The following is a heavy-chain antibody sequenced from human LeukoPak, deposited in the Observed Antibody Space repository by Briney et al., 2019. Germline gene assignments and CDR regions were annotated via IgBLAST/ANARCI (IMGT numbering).Heavy chain of an antibody. J-gene: IGHJ5*02. CDR2: IYSGGST. Sequence: GGSLRLSCAASGFIVYYNYMSWVRQAPGKGLEWVSVIYSGGSTYYADSVKGRFTISRDNSKNMVYLQMKSLRVEDTAVYYCARVKVGITYWFDPWGQGTLVTVSS. D-gene: IGHD1-26*01. CDR1: GFIVYYNY. CDR3: ARVKVGITYWFDP. V-gene: IGHV3-66*01.